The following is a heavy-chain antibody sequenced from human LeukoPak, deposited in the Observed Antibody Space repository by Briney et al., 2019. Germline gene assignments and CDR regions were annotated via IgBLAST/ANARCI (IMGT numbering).Heavy chain of an antibody. CDR2: IYYSGST. J-gene: IGHJ4*02. D-gene: IGHD3-10*01. CDR1: GGSISSGSYY. CDR3: ARQRFGELSHFDY. V-gene: IGHV4-61*01. Sequence: SQTLSLTCTVSGGSISSGSYYWSWIRQPPGKGLEWIGYIYYSGSTKYNPSLKSRVTISLDTSKNQLSLKVNYVTAADTAVYYCARQRFGELSHFDYWGQGTLVTVSS.